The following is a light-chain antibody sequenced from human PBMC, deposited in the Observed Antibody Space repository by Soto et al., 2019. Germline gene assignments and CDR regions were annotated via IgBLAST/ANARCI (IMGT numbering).Light chain of an antibody. CDR1: QSISSW. Sequence: EIQMTQSPSTLSASVGDRVTITCRASQSISSWLAWFQQKPGKAPKLLIYDASILESGVPSRFSGSGSGTEFTLTISSLQPADFATYYCQQYNAYSRTLGQGTKVDIK. CDR2: DAS. J-gene: IGKJ1*01. V-gene: IGKV1-5*01. CDR3: QQYNAYSRT.